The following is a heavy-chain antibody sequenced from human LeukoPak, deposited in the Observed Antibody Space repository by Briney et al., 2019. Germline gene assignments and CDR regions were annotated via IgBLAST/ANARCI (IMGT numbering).Heavy chain of an antibody. CDR1: GFTFSSYG. D-gene: IGHD3-22*01. Sequence: GGSLRLSCAASGFTFSSYGMHWVRQAPGKGLEWVAVISYDGSNKYYADSVKGRFTISRDNPKNTLYLQMNSLKTEDTAVYYCSTTYYYDSSEGYWGQGTLVTVSS. J-gene: IGHJ4*02. V-gene: IGHV3-30*03. CDR3: STTYYYDSSEGY. CDR2: ISYDGSNK.